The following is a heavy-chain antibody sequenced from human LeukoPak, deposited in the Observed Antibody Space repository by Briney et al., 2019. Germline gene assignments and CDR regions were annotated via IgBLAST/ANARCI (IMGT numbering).Heavy chain of an antibody. V-gene: IGHV3-7*01. CDR2: IKQDGSEK. D-gene: IGHD3-22*01. Sequence: GGSLRLSCAASRFTFSNYWMSWVRQVPGKGLQWVANIKQDGSEKYHVDSLTGRFTISRDNAKNSLYLQMNSLRVEDTAVYYCARDESTRRSAMIVAPSPVYWGQGTLVTVSS. CDR1: RFTFSNYW. CDR3: ARDESTRRSAMIVAPSPVY. J-gene: IGHJ4*02.